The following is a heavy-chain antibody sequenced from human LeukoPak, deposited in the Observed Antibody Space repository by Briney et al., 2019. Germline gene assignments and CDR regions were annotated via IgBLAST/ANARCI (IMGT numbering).Heavy chain of an antibody. CDR1: GGSISSSNW. J-gene: IGHJ6*03. CDR2: IFHTGTT. V-gene: IGHV4-4*02. Sequence: PSETLSLTRAVSGGSISSSNWWSWVRQPPGKGLEWIGRIFHTGTTDYKTSLKGRVTISVDKSKNQFSLKLTSVTAADTAVYYCARLTPTTLSLYYYYMGVWGKGTTVTVSS. CDR3: ARLTPTTLSLYYYYMGV. D-gene: IGHD2/OR15-2a*01.